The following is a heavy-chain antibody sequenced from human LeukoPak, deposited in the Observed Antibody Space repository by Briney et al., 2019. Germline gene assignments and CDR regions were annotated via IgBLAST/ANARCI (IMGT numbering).Heavy chain of an antibody. CDR3: ARLDGVGDGCYNH. CDR2: VSSDGTT. V-gene: IGHV4-59*08. CDR1: GDSVTSYY. Sequence: PSETLSLTRSVSGDSVTSYYWSWIRQPPGKGLEWVGYVSSDGTTNYTPSLRSRLIMSVDTAQTYISLNLTALTPASTGIYNCARLDGVGDGCYNHWGRGTLVTVSS. D-gene: IGHD2-21*01. J-gene: IGHJ4*02.